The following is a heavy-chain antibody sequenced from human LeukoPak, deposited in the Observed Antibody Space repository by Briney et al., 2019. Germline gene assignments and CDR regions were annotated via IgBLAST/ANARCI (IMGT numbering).Heavy chain of an antibody. CDR2: ISSNSSYI. J-gene: IGHJ4*02. CDR1: GFTFSSYS. Sequence: GGSLRLSCAASGFTFSSYSMNWVRQAPGKGLEWVSSISSNSSYIYYADSVKGRFTISRDNAKNSLYLQMNSLRAGDTAVYYCARVHGDYYFDYWGQGTLVTVSS. V-gene: IGHV3-21*01. D-gene: IGHD4-17*01. CDR3: ARVHGDYYFDY.